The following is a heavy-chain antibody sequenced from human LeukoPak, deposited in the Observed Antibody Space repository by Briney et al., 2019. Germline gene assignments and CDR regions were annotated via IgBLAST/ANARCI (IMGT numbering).Heavy chain of an antibody. Sequence: ASVKVSCKASGYSFTGHYMHWVRQAPGQGLEWMGWINPNSGGTNYAQKFQGRVTMTRDTSISTAYMELSRLRSDDTAVYYCARDQSHYYYMDVWGKGTTVTISS. CDR2: INPNSGGT. J-gene: IGHJ6*03. CDR3: ARDQSHYYYMDV. CDR1: GYSFTGHY. V-gene: IGHV1-2*02.